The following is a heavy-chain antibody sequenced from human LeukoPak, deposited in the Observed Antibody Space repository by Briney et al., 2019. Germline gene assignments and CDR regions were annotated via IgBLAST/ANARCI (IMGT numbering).Heavy chain of an antibody. D-gene: IGHD6-6*01. CDR1: GFTFTTYW. Sequence: GGSLRLSCAASGFTFTTYWMHWVRQSPGKGLVWVSHISTDGSSTDYADSVKGRFTISRDNAKNTVNLQMNSLRAEDTAVYYCARDLYSGSVDYWGQGTLVTVSS. J-gene: IGHJ4*02. CDR2: ISTDGSST. CDR3: ARDLYSGSVDY. V-gene: IGHV3-74*01.